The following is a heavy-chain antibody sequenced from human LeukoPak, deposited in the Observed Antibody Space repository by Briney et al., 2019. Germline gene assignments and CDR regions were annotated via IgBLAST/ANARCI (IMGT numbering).Heavy chain of an antibody. V-gene: IGHV3-30-3*01. J-gene: IGHJ4*02. D-gene: IGHD6-19*01. Sequence: PGGSLRLSCAASGFTSSSYAMHWVRQAPGKGLEWVAVISYDGSNKYYADSVKGRFTISRDNSKNTLYLQMNSLRAEDTAVYYCARGIAVAGAFGYWGQGTLVTVSS. CDR3: ARGIAVAGAFGY. CDR2: ISYDGSNK. CDR1: GFTSSSYA.